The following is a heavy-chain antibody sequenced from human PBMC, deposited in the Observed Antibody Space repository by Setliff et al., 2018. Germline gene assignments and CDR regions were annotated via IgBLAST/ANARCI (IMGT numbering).Heavy chain of an antibody. V-gene: IGHV5-51*01. CDR3: TRQGCSSTSCHSIDY. D-gene: IGHD2-2*01. CDR1: GYTFTNYW. J-gene: IGHJ4*02. CDR2: IYPGDSDT. Sequence: PGESLKISCKSYGYTFTNYWIAWVRQMPGKGLEWMGIIYPGDSDTRYSPSFQGQVTISADKSISTAYLQWSSLKASDTAMYYCTRQGCSSTSCHSIDYWGQGTLVTVSS.